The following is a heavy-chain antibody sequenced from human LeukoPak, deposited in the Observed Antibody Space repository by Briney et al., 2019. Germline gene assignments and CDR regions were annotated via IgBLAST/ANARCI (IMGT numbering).Heavy chain of an antibody. V-gene: IGHV4-39*01. CDR3: ASGTFEDYGDYARGDYFAY. CDR1: GGSINRYDYS. D-gene: IGHD4-17*01. Sequence: PSETLSLTCNVSGGSINRYDYSWAWIRQPPGKGLELMSSIYYSEATEYNPSLKSRVTISVDTSKNQFSLKVSSVIAADTAVYYCASGTFEDYGDYARGDYFAYWGQGTLVAVSS. CDR2: IYYSEAT. J-gene: IGHJ4*02.